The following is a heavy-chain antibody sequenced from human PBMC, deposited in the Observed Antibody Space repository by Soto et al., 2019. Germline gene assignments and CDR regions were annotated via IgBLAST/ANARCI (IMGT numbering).Heavy chain of an antibody. CDR3: ARERRDYYGSGIYYFDY. D-gene: IGHD3-10*01. CDR1: GGTFSSYA. CDR2: IIPIFGTA. J-gene: IGHJ4*02. Sequence: QVQLVQSGAEVKKPGSSVKVSCKASGGTFSSYAISWVRQAPGQGLEWMGGIIPIFGTANYAQKFQGRVTITGDESTSTAYMELSSLRSEDTAVYYCARERRDYYGSGIYYFDYWGQGTLVTVSS. V-gene: IGHV1-69*01.